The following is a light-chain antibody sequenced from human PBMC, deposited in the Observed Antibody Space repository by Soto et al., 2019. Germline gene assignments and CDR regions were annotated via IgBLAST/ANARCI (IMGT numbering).Light chain of an antibody. J-gene: IGLJ1*01. CDR1: SSDIGSYNR. CDR2: EVN. CDR3: CSYADTYV. Sequence: QSALTQPASVSGSPGQSITISCTGTSSDIGSYNRVSWYQQPPGTAPKLIIYEVNNRPSGVPDRFSGSKSGNTASLTISGLQADDEADYFCCSYADTYVFGTGTKVTVL. V-gene: IGLV2-18*02.